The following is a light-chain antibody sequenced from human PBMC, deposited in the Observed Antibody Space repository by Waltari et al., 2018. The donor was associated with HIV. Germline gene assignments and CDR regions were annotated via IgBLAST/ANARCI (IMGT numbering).Light chain of an antibody. CDR3: QQRNNWPPEVS. Sequence: VLTQSPASLSLSPGDRATLSCRASASVSNYLAWYQQKPCQAPRLLIYDASIRATGIPARFSGSGSRTDFTLTISSLEPEDFALYYCQQRNNWPPEVSFGQGTRLEIK. CDR1: ASVSNY. J-gene: IGKJ5*01. V-gene: IGKV3-11*01. CDR2: DAS.